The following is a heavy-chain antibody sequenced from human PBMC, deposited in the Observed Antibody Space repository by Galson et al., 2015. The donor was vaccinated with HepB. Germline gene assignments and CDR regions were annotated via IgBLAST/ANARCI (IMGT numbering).Heavy chain of an antibody. CDR3: AKDFHRSAFSGADY. J-gene: IGHJ4*02. V-gene: IGHV3-9*01. CDR2: ITSNSGTV. D-gene: IGHD3-10*01. Sequence: SLRLSCAVSGFTFTNYAMNWVRQAPGKGLEWVSGITSNSGTVAYADSVKGRYAISRDNAKNSLYLQMNNVRPEDTALYYCAKDFHRSAFSGADYWGQGTLVTVSS. CDR1: GFTFTNYA.